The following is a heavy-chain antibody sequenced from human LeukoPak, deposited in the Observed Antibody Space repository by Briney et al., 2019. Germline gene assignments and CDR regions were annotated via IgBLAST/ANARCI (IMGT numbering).Heavy chain of an antibody. D-gene: IGHD1-26*01. V-gene: IGHV4-34*01. Sequence: SETLSLTCAVYGGSFSGYYWSWTRQPPGKGLEWIGEINHSGSTNYNPSLKSRVTISVDTSKNQFSLKLSSVTAADTALYYCARAGRWEGRPHAFDIWGQGTMVTASS. J-gene: IGHJ3*02. CDR2: INHSGST. CDR1: GGSFSGYY. CDR3: ARAGRWEGRPHAFDI.